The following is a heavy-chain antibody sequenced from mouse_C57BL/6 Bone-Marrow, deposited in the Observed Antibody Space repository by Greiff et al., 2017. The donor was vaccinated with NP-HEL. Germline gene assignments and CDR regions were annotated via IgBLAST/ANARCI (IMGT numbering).Heavy chain of an antibody. CDR3: ARLYDYAAMDY. D-gene: IGHD2-3*01. CDR2: IDPSDSYT. CDR1: GYTFTSYW. J-gene: IGHJ4*01. Sequence: QVQLQQPGAELVMPGASVKLSCKASGYTFTSYWMHWVKQRPGQGLEWIGEIDPSDSYTNYNQKFKGKSTLTVDKSPSTAYMQLSSLTSEDSAVYYCARLYDYAAMDYWGQGTSVTVSS. V-gene: IGHV1-69*01.